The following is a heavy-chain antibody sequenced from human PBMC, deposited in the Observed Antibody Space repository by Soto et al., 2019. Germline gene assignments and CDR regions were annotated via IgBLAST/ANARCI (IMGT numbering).Heavy chain of an antibody. J-gene: IGHJ5*02. CDR2: IIPIFGTA. V-gene: IGHV1-69*13. D-gene: IGHD3-22*01. Sequence: PSVKVSFKSSGVTFISYAISWVLQAPGQGLEWMGGIIPIFGTANYAQKFQGRVTITADESTSTAYMELSSLRSEDTAVYYCARDVTYYYDSSGYPSSQAPWGQGTLVTVSS. CDR1: GVTFISYA. CDR3: ARDVTYYYDSSGYPSSQAP.